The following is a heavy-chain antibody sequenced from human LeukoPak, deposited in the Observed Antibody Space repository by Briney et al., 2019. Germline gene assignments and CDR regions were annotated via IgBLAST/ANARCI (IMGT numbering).Heavy chain of an antibody. CDR3: ARVRCSGGGCFYNFDY. D-gene: IGHD2-15*01. Sequence: GGSLRLSCAASGFTFSSYSMNWVRQAPGKGLEWVSSLSSSSTYVYYADSVKGRFTISRDNAKNSLYLQMNSLRAEDTAVYYCARVRCSGGGCFYNFDYWGQGSLVTVSS. V-gene: IGHV3-21*01. J-gene: IGHJ4*02. CDR2: LSSSSTYV. CDR1: GFTFSSYS.